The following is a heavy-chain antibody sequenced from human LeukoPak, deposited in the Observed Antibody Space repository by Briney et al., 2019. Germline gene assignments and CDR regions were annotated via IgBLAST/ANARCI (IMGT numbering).Heavy chain of an antibody. D-gene: IGHD4-17*01. Sequence: SETLSLTCTVSGGSISSSSYYWGWIRQPPGKGLEWIGSIYYSGSTYYNPSLKSRVTISVDTSKNQFSLKLSSVTAADTAVYYYARYGDYDLGWDYWGQGTLVTVSS. CDR3: ARYGDYDLGWDY. CDR2: IYYSGST. V-gene: IGHV4-39*07. CDR1: GGSISSSSYY. J-gene: IGHJ4*02.